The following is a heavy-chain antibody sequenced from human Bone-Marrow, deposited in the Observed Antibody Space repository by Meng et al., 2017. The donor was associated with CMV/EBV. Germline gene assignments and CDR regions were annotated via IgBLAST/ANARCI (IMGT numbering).Heavy chain of an antibody. V-gene: IGHV3-21*01. J-gene: IGHJ6*02. CDR2: ISSSSSYI. CDR1: GFTFSSYS. D-gene: IGHD3-3*01. CDR3: TTVITIFGVVPPGGMDV. Sequence: GESLKISCAASGFTFSSYSMNWVRQAPGKGLEWVSSISSSSSYIYYADSVKGRFTISRDNAKNLLYLQMNSLRAEDTAVYYCTTVITIFGVVPPGGMDVWGQGTTVTVSS.